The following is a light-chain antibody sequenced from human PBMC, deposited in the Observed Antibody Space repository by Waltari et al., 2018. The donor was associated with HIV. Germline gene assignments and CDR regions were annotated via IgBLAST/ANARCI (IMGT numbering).Light chain of an antibody. V-gene: IGLV2-23*02. CDR1: SSDVGSYNV. J-gene: IGLJ1*01. CDR2: EVT. CDR3: CSYAGRSTHV. Sequence: SPGQSITISCTGTSSDVGSYNVVSWYQQHPGKAPKLMIYEVTKRPSGVSNRFSGSKSGNTASLTISGLQAEDEADYYCCSYAGRSTHVFGTGTKFTVL.